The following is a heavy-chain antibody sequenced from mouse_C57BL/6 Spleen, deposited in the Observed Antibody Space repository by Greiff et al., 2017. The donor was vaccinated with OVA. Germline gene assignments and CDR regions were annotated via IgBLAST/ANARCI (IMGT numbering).Heavy chain of an antibody. J-gene: IGHJ3*01. Sequence: VQLVESGAELVRPGASVKLSCKASGYTFTDYYINWVKQRPGQGLEWIARIYPGSGNTYYNEKFKGKATLTAEKSSSTAYMQLSSLTSEDSAVYFCARGGFGSSSPWFAYWGQGTLVTVSA. CDR2: IYPGSGNT. V-gene: IGHV1-76*01. D-gene: IGHD1-1*01. CDR3: ARGGFGSSSPWFAY. CDR1: GYTFTDYY.